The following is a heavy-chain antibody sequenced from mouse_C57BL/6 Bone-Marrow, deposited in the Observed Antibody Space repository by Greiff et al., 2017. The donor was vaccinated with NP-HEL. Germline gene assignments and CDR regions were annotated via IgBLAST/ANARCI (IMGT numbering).Heavy chain of an antibody. CDR2: IHPNSGST. Sequence: VQLQQPGAELVKPGASVKLSCKASGYTFTSYWMHWVKQRPGQGLEWIGMIHPNSGSTNYNEKFQSKATLTVDKSSSTAYLQLSSLTSADSAVYYCAGEGRGYSNYAWFAYWGQGTLVTVSA. CDR3: AGEGRGYSNYAWFAY. CDR1: GYTFTSYW. V-gene: IGHV1-64*01. J-gene: IGHJ3*01. D-gene: IGHD2-5*01.